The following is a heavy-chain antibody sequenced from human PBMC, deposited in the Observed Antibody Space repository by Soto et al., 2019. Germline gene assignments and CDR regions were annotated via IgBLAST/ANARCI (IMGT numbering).Heavy chain of an antibody. CDR1: GGSISSSSYY. CDR2: IYYSGST. J-gene: IGHJ4*02. D-gene: IGHD2-15*01. CDR3: ARGVVVAAETYYFDY. Sequence: SETLSLTCTVSGGSISSSSYYWGWIRQPPGKGLEWIGSIYYSGSTYYNPSLKSRVTISVDTSKNQFSLKLSSVTAADTAVYYCARGVVVAAETYYFDYWGQGTLVTVSS. V-gene: IGHV4-39*01.